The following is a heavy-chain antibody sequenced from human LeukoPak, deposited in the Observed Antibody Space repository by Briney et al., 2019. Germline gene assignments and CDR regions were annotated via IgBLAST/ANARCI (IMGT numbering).Heavy chain of an antibody. CDR3: ARDYCSSTSCYVDY. CDR1: GFTFSSYG. V-gene: IGHV3-33*01. CDR2: TWYDGINK. D-gene: IGHD2-2*01. J-gene: IGHJ4*02. Sequence: GGSLRLSCAASGFTFSSYGMHWVRQAPGKGLEWVAVTWYDGINKYYSDSVKGRFTISRDNPKNTLYLQMNSLRAEDTAVYYCARDYCSSTSCYVDYWGQGTLVTVS.